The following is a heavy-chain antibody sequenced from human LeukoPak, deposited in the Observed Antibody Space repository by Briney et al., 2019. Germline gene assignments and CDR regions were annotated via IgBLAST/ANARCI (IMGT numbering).Heavy chain of an antibody. CDR2: IYTSGST. Sequence: PSETLSLTCTVSGGSISSGSYYWSWIRQPAGKGLEWIGRIYTSGSTNYNPSLKSRVTISVDTSKNQFSLKLSSVTAADTAVYYCARALSSAPYYYDSSGPYPRAFDIWGQGTMVTVSS. CDR3: ARALSSAPYYYDSSGPYPRAFDI. D-gene: IGHD3-22*01. J-gene: IGHJ3*02. V-gene: IGHV4-61*02. CDR1: GGSISSGSYY.